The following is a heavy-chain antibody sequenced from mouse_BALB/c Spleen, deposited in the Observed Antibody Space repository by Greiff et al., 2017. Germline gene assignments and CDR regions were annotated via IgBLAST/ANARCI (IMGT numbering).Heavy chain of an antibody. CDR3: ARADDYYSWFAY. Sequence: EVHLVESGGGLVKPGGSLKLSCAASGFTFSSYAMSWVRQSPEKRLEWVAEISSGGSYTYYTDTVTGRFTISRDNAKNTLYLKMSSLKSEDTARYYCARADDYYSWFAYWGQGTLVTVSA. D-gene: IGHD2-3*01. J-gene: IGHJ3*01. CDR2: ISSGGSYT. CDR1: GFTFSSYA. V-gene: IGHV5-9-4*01.